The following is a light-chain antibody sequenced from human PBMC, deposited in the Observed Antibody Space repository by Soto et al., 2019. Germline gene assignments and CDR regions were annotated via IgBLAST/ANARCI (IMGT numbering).Light chain of an antibody. CDR2: AAS. CDR3: QQSYSIRSWT. J-gene: IGKJ1*01. V-gene: IGKV1-39*01. CDR1: QTVGTF. Sequence: DIQMTQSPSSLSASVGDRVTITCRASQTVGTFLSWYQQRPGRAPNLLIYAASNLPTGVPSRFSGSGSGTDFTLTINSLQPGDFGTYYCQQSYSIRSWTFGQGTKVDIK.